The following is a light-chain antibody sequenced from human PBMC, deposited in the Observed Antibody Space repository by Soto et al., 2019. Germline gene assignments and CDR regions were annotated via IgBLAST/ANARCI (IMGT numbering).Light chain of an antibody. V-gene: IGKV1-5*03. Sequence: DIQMTQSPSTLSASVGDRVTITCRASQSISSWLAWYHQKPGKAPKLLIYKASTSESGVPSRFSGSGSGTEFTLTISGLQPDDFATYYCQQYDTFPWTFGQGTMVEIK. CDR1: QSISSW. CDR2: KAS. J-gene: IGKJ1*01. CDR3: QQYDTFPWT.